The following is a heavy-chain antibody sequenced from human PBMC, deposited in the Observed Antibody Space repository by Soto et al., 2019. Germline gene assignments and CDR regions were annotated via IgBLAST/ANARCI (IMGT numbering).Heavy chain of an antibody. D-gene: IGHD6-19*01. J-gene: IGHJ4*02. CDR1: GFSLSTSGIS. CDR2: IDWDDDK. CDR3: ARVGRSGLSLYFHY. Sequence: SGPTLVNPTQTLTLTCTFSGFSLSTSGISVSWIRQPPGKALEWLARIDWDDDKYYSTSLKTRLTLSKDTSKNQVVLTMTNVDPVDTATYYCARVGRSGLSLYFHYWGQGTVVTVSS. V-gene: IGHV2-70*11.